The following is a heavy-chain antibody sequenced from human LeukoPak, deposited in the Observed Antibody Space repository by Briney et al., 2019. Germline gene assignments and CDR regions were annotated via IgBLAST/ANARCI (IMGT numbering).Heavy chain of an antibody. V-gene: IGHV1-8*03. CDR2: MNPNSGNT. J-gene: IGHJ6*03. D-gene: IGHD4-11*01. CDR1: GYTFTSCD. Sequence: ASVKVSCKASGYTFTSCDINWVRQATGQGLEWMGWMNPNSGNTGYAQKFQGRVTITRNTSISTAYMELSSLRSEDTAVYYCARGGSVTTYYYYYYYMDVWGKGTTVTVFS. CDR3: ARGGSVTTYYYYYYYMDV.